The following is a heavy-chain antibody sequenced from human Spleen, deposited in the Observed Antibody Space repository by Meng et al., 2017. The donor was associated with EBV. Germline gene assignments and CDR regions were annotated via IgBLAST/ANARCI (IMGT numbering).Heavy chain of an antibody. V-gene: IGHV3-74*01. Sequence: VEVVESRGTLVQPGGSLRLSCAASGFSFSRYWMHWVRQVPGKGLVWVSRTNEDGRITNYADSVKGRFTISRDNTKNTLYLQMNSLRAEDTAVYFCSRDLVGSDDDWGQGTLVTVSS. J-gene: IGHJ4*02. CDR1: GFSFSRYW. CDR2: TNEDGRIT. CDR3: SRDLVGSDDD. D-gene: IGHD6-25*01.